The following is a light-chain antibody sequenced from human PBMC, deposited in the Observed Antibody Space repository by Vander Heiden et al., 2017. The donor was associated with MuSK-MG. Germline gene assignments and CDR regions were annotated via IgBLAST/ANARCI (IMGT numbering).Light chain of an antibody. CDR3: SSYAGSYTFVV. Sequence: SALTQPRSVSGSLGQSVTISCTGTSSDIGGYSYVTWYQQHAGQAPKLIISEVTKRPSGVPDRFSGSKSGNTASLTISGLQADEEGDYYCSSYAGSYTFVVFGGGTKLTVL. CDR2: EVT. V-gene: IGLV2-11*01. CDR1: SSDIGGYSY. J-gene: IGLJ2*01.